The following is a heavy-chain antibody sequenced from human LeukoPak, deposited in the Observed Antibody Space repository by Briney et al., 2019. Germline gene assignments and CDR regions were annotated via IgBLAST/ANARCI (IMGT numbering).Heavy chain of an antibody. Sequence: SETLSLTCTVSGASISSSSYYWGWLRQPPGKGLEWFGNIHYSGSTYYNPSLRSRVTMSVDTSKNQFSLKLSSVTAADTAVYYCARGYCSGGSCPLDYWGQGTLVTVSS. D-gene: IGHD2-15*01. CDR3: ARGYCSGGSCPLDY. CDR1: GASISSSSYY. CDR2: IHYSGST. J-gene: IGHJ4*02. V-gene: IGHV4-39*01.